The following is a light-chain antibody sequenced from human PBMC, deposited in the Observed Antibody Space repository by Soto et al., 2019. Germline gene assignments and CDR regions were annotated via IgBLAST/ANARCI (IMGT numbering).Light chain of an antibody. CDR2: WAS. Sequence: DIVMTQSPDSLAVSLGERATINCKSSQSVLYSSNNKNYLAWYQQKPGQPPKLLIYWASTRESGVPDRFSGSGSGTDFTLTISSLHAGDVAVYYCLQYYGTPLTFGGGTKLEIK. CDR3: LQYYGTPLT. J-gene: IGKJ4*01. CDR1: QSVLYSSNNKNY. V-gene: IGKV4-1*01.